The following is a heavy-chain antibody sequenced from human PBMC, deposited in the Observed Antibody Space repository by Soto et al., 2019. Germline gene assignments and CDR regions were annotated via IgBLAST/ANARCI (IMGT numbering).Heavy chain of an antibody. J-gene: IGHJ4*02. V-gene: IGHV1-69*06. CDR3: ASVGFRFGELSNAPFDS. CDR1: GGTFSSYA. CDR2: IIPIFGTA. D-gene: IGHD3-10*01. Sequence: SVKVSCKASGGTFSSYAISWVRQAPGQGLEWMGGIIPIFGTANYAQKFQGRVTITADKSTSTAYMELSSLRSEDTAVYYCASVGFRFGELSNAPFDSWGQGTLVTVSS.